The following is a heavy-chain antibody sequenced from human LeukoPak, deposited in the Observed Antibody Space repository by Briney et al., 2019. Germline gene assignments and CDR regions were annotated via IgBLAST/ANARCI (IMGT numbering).Heavy chain of an antibody. D-gene: IGHD2-2*01. Sequence: ASVKVSCKASGYTFTGYYIHWVRQAPGQGLEWMGWINPNTGGTNYAQKFQGRVTMTRDTSISTAYMELSSLRSGDTAIYYCARANRGYCSSPSCSVDNWGQGTLVTVSS. J-gene: IGHJ4*02. CDR2: INPNTGGT. CDR1: GYTFTGYY. V-gene: IGHV1-2*02. CDR3: ARANRGYCSSPSCSVDN.